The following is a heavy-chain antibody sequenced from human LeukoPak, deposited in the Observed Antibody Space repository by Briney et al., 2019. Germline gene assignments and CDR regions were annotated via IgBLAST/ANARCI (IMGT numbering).Heavy chain of an antibody. CDR1: GFTSSDYW. V-gene: IGHV3-7*01. Sequence: PGGSLRLSCAASGFTSSDYWMHWVRQAPGKGLEWVANIKQDGSEKNYVASVKGRFTISRDNAKNSLYLQMNSLRAEDTALYYCARGRRAPFDCWGQGTLVTVSS. CDR2: IKQDGSEK. CDR3: ARGRRAPFDC. J-gene: IGHJ4*02.